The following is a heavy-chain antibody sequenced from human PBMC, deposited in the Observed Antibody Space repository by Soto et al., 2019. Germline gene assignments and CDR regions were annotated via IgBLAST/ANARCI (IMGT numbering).Heavy chain of an antibody. CDR2: INPSGGST. CDR1: GYTFTFFY. Sequence: ASVKVSCKASGYTFTFFYMHWVRQAPGQGLEWMGIINPSGGSTTYAQKFQGRVTMTRDTSTSSVYMELSSLRSEDTAVYYCATSRGSVSYYYGPNCFAHLRKGTLVPVPS. D-gene: IGHD3-10*01. J-gene: IGHJ5*02. V-gene: IGHV1-46*01. CDR3: ATSRGSVSYYYGPNCFAH.